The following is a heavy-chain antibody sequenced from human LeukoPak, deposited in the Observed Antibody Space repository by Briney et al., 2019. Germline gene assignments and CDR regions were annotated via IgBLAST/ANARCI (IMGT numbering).Heavy chain of an antibody. V-gene: IGHV3-21*01. D-gene: IGHD3-10*01. CDR3: ARDATMVPLYYYYYMDV. Sequence: GGSLRLSCAASGFTFSSYTMSWVRQAPGKGLEWGSSINSSSGYIYYADSVKGRFTISRDNATNSLYLQMNSLRAEDPAVYYCARDATMVPLYYYYYMDVWGKGTTVTVSS. J-gene: IGHJ6*03. CDR2: INSSSGYI. CDR1: GFTFSSYT.